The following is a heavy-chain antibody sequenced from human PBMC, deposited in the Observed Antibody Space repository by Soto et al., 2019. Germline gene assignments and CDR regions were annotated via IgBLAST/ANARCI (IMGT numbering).Heavy chain of an antibody. CDR2: IYSGGST. J-gene: IGHJ5*02. CDR3: ASGGAARLYWFDP. V-gene: IGHV3-53*02. D-gene: IGHD6-6*01. Sequence: EVQLVETGGGLIQPGGSLRLSCAASGFTVSSNYMSWVRQAPGKGLEWVSVIYSGGSTYYADSVKGRFTISRDNSKNTLYLQMNSLRAEDTAVYYCASGGAARLYWFDPWGQGTLVTVSS. CDR1: GFTVSSNY.